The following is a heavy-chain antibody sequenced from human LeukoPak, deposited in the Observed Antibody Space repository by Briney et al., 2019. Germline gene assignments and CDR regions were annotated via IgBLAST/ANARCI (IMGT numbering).Heavy chain of an antibody. V-gene: IGHV1-46*01. D-gene: IGHD3-22*01. J-gene: IGHJ4*02. Sequence: ASVEVSRKASGYTFTSYYMHWVRQAPGQGLEWMGIINPSGGSTSYAQKFQGRVTMTRDMSTSTVYMELSSLRSEDTAVYYCARVGTAYDSSGYPDYWGQGTLVIVSS. CDR2: INPSGGST. CDR3: ARVGTAYDSSGYPDY. CDR1: GYTFTSYY.